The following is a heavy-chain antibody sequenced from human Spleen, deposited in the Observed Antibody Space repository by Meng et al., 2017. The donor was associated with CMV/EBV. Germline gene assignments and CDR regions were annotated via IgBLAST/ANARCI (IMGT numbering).Heavy chain of an antibody. V-gene: IGHV3-9*01. J-gene: IGHJ5*02. CDR1: GFSFDDYA. D-gene: IGHD6-19*01. CDR2: ISWHSGDI. Sequence: SLKISCAASGFSFDDYAMHWVRQAPGKGLEGVSGISWHSGDIGYADSVKGRFTISRDNAKNSLYLQMNSLRAEDTALYYCAKEAGTWFDPWGQGTLVTVSS. CDR3: AKEAGTWFDP.